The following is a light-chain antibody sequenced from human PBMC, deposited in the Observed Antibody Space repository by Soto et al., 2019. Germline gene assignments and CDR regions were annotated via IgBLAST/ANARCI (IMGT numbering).Light chain of an antibody. CDR1: QSVSSSY. J-gene: IGKJ2*01. CDR2: GAS. CDR3: QQYGSSLST. V-gene: IGKV3-20*01. Sequence: EIVLTHSPGTLSLSPGERATLSCRASQSVSSSYLAWYQQKPGQAPRLLIYGASSRATGISDRFSGSGSGTDFTLTISRLEPEDFAVYYCQQYGSSLSTFGQGNKQEIK.